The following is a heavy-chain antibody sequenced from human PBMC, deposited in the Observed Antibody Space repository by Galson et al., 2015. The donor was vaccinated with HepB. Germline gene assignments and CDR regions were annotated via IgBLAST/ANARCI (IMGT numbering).Heavy chain of an antibody. D-gene: IGHD6-19*01. CDR2: ISSTSYYI. J-gene: IGHJ4*02. Sequence: SLRLSCAASGFTFSSHSMNWVRQAPGKGLEWVSSISSTSYYIYYADSVKGRFTISRDNSKNTLFLQMNSLRVEDTAVYYCARDRGVAVAGLDYWGQGTLVTVSS. CDR1: GFTFSSHS. CDR3: ARDRGVAVAGLDY. V-gene: IGHV3-21*01.